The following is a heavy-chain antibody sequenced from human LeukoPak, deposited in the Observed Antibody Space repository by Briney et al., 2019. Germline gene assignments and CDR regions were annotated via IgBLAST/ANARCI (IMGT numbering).Heavy chain of an antibody. J-gene: IGHJ6*02. V-gene: IGHV4-4*07. CDR1: GCSISSYY. D-gene: IGHD3-10*01. CDR3: ARETTMVRGVILQINYYGMDV. Sequence: PSETLSLTCTVSGCSISSYYWSWIRQAAGKGLEWVGRIYTSGSTNYNPSLKSRVTMSVDTSKNQFSLKLSSVTAADTAVYYCARETTMVRGVILQINYYGMDVWGQGTTVTVPS. CDR2: IYTSGST.